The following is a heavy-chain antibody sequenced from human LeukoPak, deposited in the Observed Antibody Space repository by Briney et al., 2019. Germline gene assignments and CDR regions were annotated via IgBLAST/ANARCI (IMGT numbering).Heavy chain of an antibody. CDR1: GYSFTSYW. CDR3: ARQPGYYYMYYFDY. CDR2: IYPGDSDT. Sequence: HGESLKISCKGSGYSFTSYWIGWVRQMPGKGLEWMGIIYPGDSDTRYSPSFQGQVTISADKSISTAYLQWNSLKASDTAMYYCARQPGYYYMYYFDYWGQGTLVAVSS. J-gene: IGHJ4*02. V-gene: IGHV5-51*01. D-gene: IGHD3-22*01.